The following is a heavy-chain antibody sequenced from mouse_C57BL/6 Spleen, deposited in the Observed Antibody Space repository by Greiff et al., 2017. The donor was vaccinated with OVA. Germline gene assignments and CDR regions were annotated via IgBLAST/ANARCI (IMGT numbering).Heavy chain of an antibody. J-gene: IGHJ2*01. CDR3: ARVATSYYFDY. V-gene: IGHV7-3*01. CDR1: GFTFTDYY. CDR2: IRNKANGYTT. D-gene: IGHD1-1*01. Sequence: EVMLVESGGGLVQPGGSLSLSCAASGFTFTDYYMSWVRQPPGKALEWLGFIRNKANGYTTEYSASVKGRFTISRDNSQSILYLQMNALRAEDSATYYCARVATSYYFDYWGQGTTLTVSS.